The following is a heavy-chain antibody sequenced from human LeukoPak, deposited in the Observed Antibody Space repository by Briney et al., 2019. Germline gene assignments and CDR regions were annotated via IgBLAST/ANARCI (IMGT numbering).Heavy chain of an antibody. CDR1: GFTFDDYA. CDR3: GKDMSPGGMDV. J-gene: IGHJ6*02. V-gene: IGHV3-9*01. CDR2: ISWNSGSI. D-gene: IGHD3-10*01. Sequence: GRSLRLSCAASGFTFDDYAMHWVRQAPGKGLEWVSGISWNSGSIGYADSVKGRFTISRDNAKNSLYLQMNSLRPEDTAFYYCGKDMSPGGMDVWGQGTTVTVSS.